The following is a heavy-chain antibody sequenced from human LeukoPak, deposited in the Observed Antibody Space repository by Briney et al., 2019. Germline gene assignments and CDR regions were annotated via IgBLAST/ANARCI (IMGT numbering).Heavy chain of an antibody. CDR1: GFTFSSYW. CDR2: INTDGSST. Sequence: GGSLRLSCAASGFTFSSYWMHWVRQAPGKGLVWVSRINTDGSSTSYADSVKGRFTISRDNAKNTLYLQMNSLRAEDTAVYYCARDLEYSGGMGDFDYWGQGTLVTVSS. CDR3: ARDLEYSGGMGDFDY. V-gene: IGHV3-74*01. J-gene: IGHJ4*02. D-gene: IGHD1-26*01.